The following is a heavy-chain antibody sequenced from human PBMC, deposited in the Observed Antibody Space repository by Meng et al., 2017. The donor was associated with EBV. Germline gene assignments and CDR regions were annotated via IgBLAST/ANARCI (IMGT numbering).Heavy chain of an antibody. D-gene: IGHD6-19*01. Sequence: QVQLVQSGAEGKKPGASVKVSCKASGYTFTGYYMHWVRQAPGQGLEWMGRINPNSGGTNYAQKFQGRVTMTRDTSISTAYMELSRLGSDDTAVYYCARVGIAVAGTGDYWGQGTLVTVSS. V-gene: IGHV1-2*06. CDR2: INPNSGGT. J-gene: IGHJ4*02. CDR1: GYTFTGYY. CDR3: ARVGIAVAGTGDY.